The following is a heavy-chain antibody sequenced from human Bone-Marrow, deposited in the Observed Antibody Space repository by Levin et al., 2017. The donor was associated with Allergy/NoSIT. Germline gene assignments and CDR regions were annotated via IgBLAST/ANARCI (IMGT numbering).Heavy chain of an antibody. V-gene: IGHV3-11*06. CDR2: ISGDSRFT. Sequence: SCEASGFSFSDFYMNWIRQAPGKGLEWLSYISGDSRFTNYADSVKGRFTISRDNAKNSLYLQMVDLRAEDTAVYYCAREESTVTGAADYWGQGTLVTVSS. J-gene: IGHJ4*02. CDR1: GFSFSDFY. D-gene: IGHD4-17*01. CDR3: AREESTVTGAADY.